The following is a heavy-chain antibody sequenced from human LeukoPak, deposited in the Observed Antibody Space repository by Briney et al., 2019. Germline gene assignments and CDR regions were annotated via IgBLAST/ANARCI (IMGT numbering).Heavy chain of an antibody. CDR2: INSDGSST. CDR3: ASTFSHLGDY. V-gene: IGHV3-74*01. J-gene: IGHJ4*02. D-gene: IGHD2/OR15-2a*01. Sequence: GGSLRLSCAASGFTFSVYAIHWVRQAPGKGLVWVSRINSDGSSTSYADSVKGRFTISRDNAKNTLYLQMNSLRAEDTAVYYCASTFSHLGDYWGQGTLVTVSS. CDR1: GFTFSVYA.